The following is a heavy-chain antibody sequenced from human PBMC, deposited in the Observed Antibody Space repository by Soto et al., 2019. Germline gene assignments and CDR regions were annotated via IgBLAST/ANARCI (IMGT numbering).Heavy chain of an antibody. CDR3: AHRRSGISQWNYGDFDY. D-gene: IGHD1-7*01. J-gene: IGHJ4*02. V-gene: IGHV2-5*02. CDR2: IFWDDDK. CDR1: GFSLITSGVG. Sequence: SGPTLVNPTQTLTLTCTFSGFSLITSGVGVGWIRQPPGKALEWLAFIFWDDDKRYSPSLRSRLTIAKDTSKNQVVLTMTEVDPVDTATYFCAHRRSGISQWNYGDFDYWGQGTQVTVSS.